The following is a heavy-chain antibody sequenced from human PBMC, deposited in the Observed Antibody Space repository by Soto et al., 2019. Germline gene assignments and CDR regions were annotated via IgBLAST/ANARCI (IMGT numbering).Heavy chain of an antibody. J-gene: IGHJ3*01. D-gene: IGHD6-19*01. CDR3: ARLGAVAGRPPFF. CDR2: IYYSGST. Sequence: SDTLSLTCTVSGGSISSSSYYWGWIRQPPGKGLEWIGGIYYSGSTYYNPSLKSRVTISVDTSKNQFSLKLSSVTAADTAVYYCARLGAVAGRPPFFWGQGTMVTVSS. CDR1: GGSISSSSYY. V-gene: IGHV4-39*01.